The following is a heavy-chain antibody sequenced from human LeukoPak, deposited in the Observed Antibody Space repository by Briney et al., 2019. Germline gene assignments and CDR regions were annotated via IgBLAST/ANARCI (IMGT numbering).Heavy chain of an antibody. CDR2: INPNSGGT. V-gene: IGHV1-2*06. D-gene: IGHD5-18*01. J-gene: IGHJ4*02. Sequence: GASVKVSCKASGYTFTGYYMHWVRRAPGQGLEWMGRINPNSGGTNYAQKFQGRVTMTRDTSFSTAYMELSRLRSDDTAVYYCASTTNRGYSYGYIDYWGQGTLVTVSS. CDR3: ASTTNRGYSYGYIDY. CDR1: GYTFTGYY.